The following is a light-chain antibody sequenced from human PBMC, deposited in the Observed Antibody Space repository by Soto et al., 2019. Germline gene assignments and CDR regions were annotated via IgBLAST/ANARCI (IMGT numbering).Light chain of an antibody. J-gene: IGLJ3*02. CDR1: SSDVGSLQF. V-gene: IGLV2-23*01. CDR2: EDS. Sequence: QSALTQPASVSGSPGQSITISCSGASSDVGSLQFVAWYQQHPGKAPKVVIYEDSKRPSGISFRFSGSTSGNTASLTISGLQPDDESHYYCCSYTGSGTLWVFGGGTKSPS. CDR3: CSYTGSGTLWV.